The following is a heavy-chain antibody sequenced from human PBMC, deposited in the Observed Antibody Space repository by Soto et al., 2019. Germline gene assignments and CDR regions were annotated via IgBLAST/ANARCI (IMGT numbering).Heavy chain of an antibody. Sequence: GGSLRLSCAASGFTFSSYAMSWVRQAPGKGLEWVSAISGSGGSTYYADSVKGRFTISRDNSKNTLYLQMNSLRAEDTAVYYCAKDPPADDFWSGYYLVGAPKNWFDPWGQGTLVTVSS. CDR2: ISGSGGST. CDR3: AKDPPADDFWSGYYLVGAPKNWFDP. D-gene: IGHD3-3*01. J-gene: IGHJ5*02. V-gene: IGHV3-23*01. CDR1: GFTFSSYA.